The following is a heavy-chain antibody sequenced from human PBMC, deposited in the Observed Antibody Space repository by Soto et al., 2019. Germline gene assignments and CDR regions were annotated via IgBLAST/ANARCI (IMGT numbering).Heavy chain of an antibody. D-gene: IGHD3-10*01. CDR2: IIPILGIA. Sequence: ASVKVSCKASGGTFSSYTISWVRQAPGQGLEWMGRIIPILGIANYAQKFQGRVTITADKSTSTAYMELSSLRSEDTAVYYCARGLYYYGSGTYYPYFDYWGQGTLVTVSS. V-gene: IGHV1-69*02. CDR1: GGTFSSYT. CDR3: ARGLYYYGSGTYYPYFDY. J-gene: IGHJ4*02.